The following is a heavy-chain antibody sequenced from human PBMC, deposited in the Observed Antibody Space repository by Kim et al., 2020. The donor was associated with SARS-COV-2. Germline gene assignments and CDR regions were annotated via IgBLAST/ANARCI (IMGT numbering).Heavy chain of an antibody. CDR3: AKGHVAC. J-gene: IGHJ4*02. V-gene: IGHV3-23*01. Sequence: NYTETVQGRFTSSRDNSKHTLYLQMNNLSREDTAVYYCAKGHVACWGQGTQVTVSS. D-gene: IGHD5-12*01.